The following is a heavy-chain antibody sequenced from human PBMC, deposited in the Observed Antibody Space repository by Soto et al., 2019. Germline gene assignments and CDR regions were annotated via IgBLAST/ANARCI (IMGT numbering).Heavy chain of an antibody. CDR2: IKQDGSEK. Sequence: GGSLRLSCAASGFTFSTYWMNWVRQAPGKGLEWVANIKQDGSEKYYVDSVRGRFAISRDNAKDSLFLQMNNLRAEDTAVYYCVRDWSTFWGMDVWGQGTTVTVSS. CDR3: VRDWSTFWGMDV. CDR1: GFTFSTYW. V-gene: IGHV3-7*01. J-gene: IGHJ6*02.